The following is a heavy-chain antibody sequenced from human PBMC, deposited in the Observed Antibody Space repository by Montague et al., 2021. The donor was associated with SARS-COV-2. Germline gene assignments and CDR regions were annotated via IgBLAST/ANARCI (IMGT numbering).Heavy chain of an antibody. J-gene: IGHJ6*02. CDR2: IYYSGST. D-gene: IGHD3-16*01. V-gene: IGHV4-39*01. CDR1: GGSISSSSYY. CDR3: ARQSDHLGPDTYYYGMDV. Sequence: SETLSLTCTVSGGSISSSSYYWGWIRQPPGKGLEWIGSIYYSGSTYYNPSLKSRVTISVDTSKNQFSLKLSSVTAADTAVYYCARQSDHLGPDTYYYGMDVWGQGTTVTVSS.